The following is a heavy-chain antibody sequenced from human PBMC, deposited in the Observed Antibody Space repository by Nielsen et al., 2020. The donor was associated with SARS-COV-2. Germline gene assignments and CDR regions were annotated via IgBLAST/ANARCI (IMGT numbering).Heavy chain of an antibody. Sequence: KVSCKGSGYSFTSYWISWVRQMPGKGLEWMGRIDPSDSYTNYSPSFQDHVTISADKPISTAYLQWSSLKASDTAMYYCAVGSGSYPVDFDYWGQGTLVTVSS. CDR1: GYSFTSYW. J-gene: IGHJ4*02. CDR2: IDPSDSYT. CDR3: AVGSGSYPVDFDY. V-gene: IGHV5-10-1*01. D-gene: IGHD1-26*01.